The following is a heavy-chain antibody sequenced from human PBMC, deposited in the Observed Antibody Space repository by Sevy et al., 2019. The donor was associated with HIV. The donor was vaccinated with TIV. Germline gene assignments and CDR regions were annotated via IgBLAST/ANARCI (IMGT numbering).Heavy chain of an antibody. Sequence: ASVKVSCKVPGYTLTEFSMHWVRQAPGKGLEWMGTFDPEDGERIYSQKFQVRFTMTEDTSTHTAYMELNSLGSEDTAVYYCATTKEYYDGSGYPFDSWGQGTLVTVSS. CDR1: GYTLTEFS. V-gene: IGHV1-24*01. CDR2: FDPEDGER. CDR3: ATTKEYYDGSGYPFDS. D-gene: IGHD3-22*01. J-gene: IGHJ4*02.